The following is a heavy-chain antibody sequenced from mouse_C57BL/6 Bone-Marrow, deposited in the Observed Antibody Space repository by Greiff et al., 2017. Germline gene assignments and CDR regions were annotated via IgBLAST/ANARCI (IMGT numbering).Heavy chain of an antibody. D-gene: IGHD2-2*01. CDR1: DSEVFPIAY. J-gene: IGHJ4*01. V-gene: IGHV15-2*01. CDR2: ILPSIGRT. Sequence: QVHVKQSGSELRSPGSSVKLSCKAFDSEVFPIAYMSWVRQKPGHGFEWIGGILPSIGRTTYGEKFEDKATLDADTLSNTAYLELNSLTSEDSAIYYCAREDGNDVNYYAMDYWGQGTSVTVSS. CDR3: AREDGNDVNYYAMDY.